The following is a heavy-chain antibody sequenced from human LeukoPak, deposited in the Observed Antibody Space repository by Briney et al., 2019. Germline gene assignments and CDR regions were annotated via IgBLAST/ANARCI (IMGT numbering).Heavy chain of an antibody. J-gene: IGHJ3*02. CDR1: GGTFSSYA. V-gene: IGHV1-69*13. CDR2: IIPIFGTA. CDR3: ARDRHPGIAAAGPYDAFDI. D-gene: IGHD6-13*01. Sequence: SVKVSCKASGGTFSSYAISWVRQAPGQGLEWMGGIIPIFGTANYAQKFQGRVTITADESTSTAYMELSSLRSEDTAVYYCARDRHPGIAAAGPYDAFDIWGQGTMVTVSS.